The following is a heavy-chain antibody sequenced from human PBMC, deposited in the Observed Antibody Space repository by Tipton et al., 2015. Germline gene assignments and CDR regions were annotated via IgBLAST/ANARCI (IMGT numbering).Heavy chain of an antibody. CDR2: INPSGDST. Sequence: QVQLVQSGAEVKKPGTPVMLSCEASGDTVTSYYMHWVRQAPGQGLEWVGVINPSGDSTTYAPRFQGRVTMTRDTSTNTVYMELSSLRHDDTAVYWCTRGAQIQWVGSPLGYWGQGTRVTVS. V-gene: IGHV1-46*01. J-gene: IGHJ4*02. D-gene: IGHD1-26*01. CDR1: GDTVTSYY. CDR3: TRGAQIQWVGSPLGY.